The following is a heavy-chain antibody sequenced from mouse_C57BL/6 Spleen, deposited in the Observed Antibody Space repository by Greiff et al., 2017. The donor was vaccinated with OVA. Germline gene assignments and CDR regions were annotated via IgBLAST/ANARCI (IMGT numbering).Heavy chain of an antibody. CDR3: ARMIYYGSSDFDY. D-gene: IGHD1-1*01. CDR1: GYTFTSYW. CDR2: IYPSDSET. V-gene: IGHV1-61*01. J-gene: IGHJ2*01. Sequence: VQLQQPGAELVRPGSSVKLSCKASGYTFTSYWMDWVKQRPGQGLEWIGNIYPSDSETHYNQKFKDKATLTVDKSSSTAYMQLSSLTSEDSAVYYGARMIYYGSSDFDYWGQGTTLTVSS.